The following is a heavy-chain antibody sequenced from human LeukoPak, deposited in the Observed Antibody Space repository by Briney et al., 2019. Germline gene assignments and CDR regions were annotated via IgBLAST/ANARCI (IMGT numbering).Heavy chain of an antibody. CDR2: IIPIFGTA. CDR1: GCTFSSYA. Sequence: ASVKVSCKASGCTFSSYAISWVRQAPGQGLEWMGGIIPIFGTANYAQKFQGRVTITTDESTSTAYMELSSLRSEDTAVYYCARDFTVVEGLGAFDIWGQGTMVTVSS. V-gene: IGHV1-69*05. CDR3: ARDFTVVEGLGAFDI. J-gene: IGHJ3*02. D-gene: IGHD4-23*01.